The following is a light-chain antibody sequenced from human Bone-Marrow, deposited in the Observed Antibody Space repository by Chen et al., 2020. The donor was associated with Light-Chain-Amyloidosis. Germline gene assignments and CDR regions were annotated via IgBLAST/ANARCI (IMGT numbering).Light chain of an antibody. CDR1: NFGSTS. Sequence: SYVLTQPSSVSVAPGQTATIACGGNNFGSTSVHWYQQPPGQAPLLVVYDDSDRPSGIPERLSGSNSGNTATLTISRVEAGDEADYYCQVWDRSSDRPVFGGGTKLTVL. J-gene: IGLJ3*02. CDR2: DDS. CDR3: QVWDRSSDRPV. V-gene: IGLV3-21*02.